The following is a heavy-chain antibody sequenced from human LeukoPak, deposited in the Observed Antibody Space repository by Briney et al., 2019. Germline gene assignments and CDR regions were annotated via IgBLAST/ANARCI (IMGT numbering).Heavy chain of an antibody. Sequence: GASVEVSCKASGGTFSSYAISWVRQAPGQGLEWMGGIIPIFGTANYAQKFQGRVTITADESTSTAYMELSSLRSEDTAVYYCAKSSCCPGIAVDDWFDPWGQGTLVTVSS. V-gene: IGHV1-69*13. CDR1: GGTFSSYA. D-gene: IGHD6-19*01. CDR3: AKSSCCPGIAVDDWFDP. CDR2: IIPIFGTA. J-gene: IGHJ5*02.